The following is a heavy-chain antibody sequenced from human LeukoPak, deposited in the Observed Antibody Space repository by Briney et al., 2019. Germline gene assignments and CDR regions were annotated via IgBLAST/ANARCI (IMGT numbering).Heavy chain of an antibody. J-gene: IGHJ4*02. CDR2: INDDSSDI. CDR1: GFTFSLYA. Sequence: PGGSLRLSCAASGFTFSLYAMEWVRQAPGKGLEWVSYINDDSSDIHYADSVRGRFTISRDNARNTLYLQLSSLRAEDTAVYYCARDTLQPGLIDSWGQGTLVTVSS. D-gene: IGHD2-2*01. CDR3: ARDTLQPGLIDS. V-gene: IGHV3-21*05.